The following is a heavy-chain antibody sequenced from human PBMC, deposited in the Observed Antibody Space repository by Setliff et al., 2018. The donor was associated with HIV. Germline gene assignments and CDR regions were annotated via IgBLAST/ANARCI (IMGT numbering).Heavy chain of an antibody. CDR1: GFTFSDYY. Sequence: PGGSLRLSCTASGFTFSDYYMSWIRQSPGKGLEWISYISSSGTTIYYADSVKGRFTISRDNAKNSLYLEMNSLRAEETAVYYCARVRLYNTALDYWGQGTLVTVSS. CDR3: ARVRLYNTALDY. CDR2: ISSSGTTI. V-gene: IGHV3-11*04. J-gene: IGHJ4*02. D-gene: IGHD3-3*01.